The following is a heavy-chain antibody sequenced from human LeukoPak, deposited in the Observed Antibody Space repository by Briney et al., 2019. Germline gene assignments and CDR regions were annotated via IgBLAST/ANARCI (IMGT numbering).Heavy chain of an antibody. J-gene: IGHJ3*02. CDR3: ARDKNPYYAGPHDAFDI. CDR1: GLTFSSYA. D-gene: IGHD3-22*01. CDR2: ISGSGGST. Sequence: TGGSLRLSCAASGLTFSSYAMSWVRQAPGKGLEWVSAISGSGGSTYYADSVKGRFAISRDNSKNTLYLQMNSLRAEDTAVYYCARDKNPYYAGPHDAFDIWGQGTVVTVSS. V-gene: IGHV3-23*01.